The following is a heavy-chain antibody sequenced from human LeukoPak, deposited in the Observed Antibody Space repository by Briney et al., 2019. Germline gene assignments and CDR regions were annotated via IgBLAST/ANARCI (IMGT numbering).Heavy chain of an antibody. CDR1: GGTFSSYA. Sequence: SVKVSCKATGGTFSSYAISWVRQARGQGLEWMGRIIPILGIANYAQKFQGRVTITADKSTSTAYMELSSLRSEDTAVYYCARDRGDGYNLATVDYWGQGTLVTVSS. V-gene: IGHV1-69*04. J-gene: IGHJ4*02. D-gene: IGHD5-12*01. CDR3: ARDRGDGYNLATVDY. CDR2: IIPILGIA.